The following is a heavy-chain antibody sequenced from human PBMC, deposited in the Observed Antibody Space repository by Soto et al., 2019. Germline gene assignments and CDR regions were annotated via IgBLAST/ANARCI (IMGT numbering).Heavy chain of an antibody. CDR3: ARHARSESPFDP. Sequence: QVQLQESGPGLVKSSETLSLTCTVSGGSISRYYWSWIRQPPGKGLEWIGYIFYSGSTNYNPSLKSRVTMSVDTYKNQLSLNLSFVTAADTAVYYGARHARSESPFDPWGQGTLVTVSS. CDR1: GGSISRYY. CDR2: IFYSGST. D-gene: IGHD1-26*01. V-gene: IGHV4-59*08. J-gene: IGHJ5*02.